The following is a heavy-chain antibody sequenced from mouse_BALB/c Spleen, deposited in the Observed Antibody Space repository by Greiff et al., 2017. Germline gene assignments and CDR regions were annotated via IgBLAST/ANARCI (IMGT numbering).Heavy chain of an antibody. J-gene: IGHJ2*01. CDR3: ARSLLRSLDY. D-gene: IGHD1-2*01. CDR2: INPSSGYT. V-gene: IGHV1-4*02. Sequence: QVQLQQSAAELARPGASVKMSCKASGYTFTSYTMHWVKQRPGQGLEWIGYINPSSGYTEYNQKFKDKTTLTADKSSSTAYMQLSSLTSEDSAVYYCARSLLRSLDYWGQGTTLTVSS. CDR1: GYTFTSYT.